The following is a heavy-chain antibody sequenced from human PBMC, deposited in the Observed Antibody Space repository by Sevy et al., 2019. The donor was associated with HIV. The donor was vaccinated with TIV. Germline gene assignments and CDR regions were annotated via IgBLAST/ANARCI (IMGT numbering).Heavy chain of an antibody. CDR2: ISYTSTTM. CDR3: ASSDATSRFGYYYFAMDF. Sequence: GGSLRLSCAVSGFTFNTYNMNWVRQAPGKGLERVSYISYTSTTMYYADSVRGRFTISRDNAKNTLYLQMNSLRDEDTAVYYCASSDATSRFGYYYFAMDFWCQGTSVTVSS. V-gene: IGHV3-48*02. D-gene: IGHD3-22*01. J-gene: IGHJ6*02. CDR1: GFTFNTYN.